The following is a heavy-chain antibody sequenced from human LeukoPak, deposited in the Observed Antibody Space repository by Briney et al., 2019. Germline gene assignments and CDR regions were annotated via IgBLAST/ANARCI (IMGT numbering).Heavy chain of an antibody. CDR1: GFTFSSSV. J-gene: IGHJ5*02. Sequence: GGSLRLSCAASGFTFSSSVMHWVRQAPGKGLEWVALIWYEGTNKDYADSVKGRFTISRDNSKNTLYLQMDSLRAEDTAVYYCAGGQQLIHIPYHWFDPWGQGTLVTVSS. D-gene: IGHD6-13*01. V-gene: IGHV3-33*01. CDR2: IWYEGTNK. CDR3: AGGQQLIHIPYHWFDP.